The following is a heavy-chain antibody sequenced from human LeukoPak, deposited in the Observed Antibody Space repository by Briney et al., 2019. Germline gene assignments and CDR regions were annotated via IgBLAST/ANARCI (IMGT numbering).Heavy chain of an antibody. V-gene: IGHV3-30*04. CDR1: GFPFSNFA. CDR3: ASGPGYSGSLKAFDY. CDR2: VSYDGSST. Sequence: PGGSLRLSCAASGFPFSNFAMHWVRQVPGKGLEWVAAVSYDGSSTYYTDAVKGRFTISRDNSKKTLYLQMSSLRSEDTAVYYRASGPGYSGSLKAFDYWGQGTLITVSS. J-gene: IGHJ4*02. D-gene: IGHD1-26*01.